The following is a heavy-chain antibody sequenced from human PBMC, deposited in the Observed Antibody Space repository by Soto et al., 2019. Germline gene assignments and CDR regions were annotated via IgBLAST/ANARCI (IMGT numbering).Heavy chain of an antibody. J-gene: IGHJ6*02. CDR2: IWYDGSNK. Sequence: GGSLRLSCAASGFTFSSYGMHWVRQAPGKGLEWVAVIWYDGSNKYYADTVKGRFTISRDNSKNTLYLQMNSLRAEDTAVYYCAREREYSGYDRYYYYYYGMDVWGQGTTVTVSS. D-gene: IGHD5-12*01. V-gene: IGHV3-33*01. CDR3: AREREYSGYDRYYYYYYGMDV. CDR1: GFTFSSYG.